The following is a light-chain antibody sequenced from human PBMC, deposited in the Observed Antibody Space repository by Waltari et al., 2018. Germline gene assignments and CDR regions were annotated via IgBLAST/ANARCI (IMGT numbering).Light chain of an antibody. CDR2: WAS. V-gene: IGKV4-1*01. CDR3: QQYHSPPQT. Sequence: MTQSPDSLAVSLGARATINCKSSQSVLYTTNNKNYLAWYQQKPGQPPKLLIYWASTRESGVPDRFSGSGSGTNFTLTISSLQAEDVAVYYCQQYHSPPQTFGGGTKVEIK. CDR1: QSVLYTTNNKNY. J-gene: IGKJ4*01.